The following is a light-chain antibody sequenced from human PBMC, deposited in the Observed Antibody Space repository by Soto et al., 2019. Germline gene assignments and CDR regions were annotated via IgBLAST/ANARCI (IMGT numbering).Light chain of an antibody. CDR3: QQYNSYSWT. V-gene: IGKV1-5*01. J-gene: IGKJ1*01. CDR1: QSISSW. Sequence: DIQMTQSPYTLSASVGDRVTVTCRASQSISSWLAWYQQKPGKAPKLLIYDASSLESGVPSRFSGSGSGTEFTLPISSLQPDDLATYYCQQYNSYSWTFGQGTKVEIK. CDR2: DAS.